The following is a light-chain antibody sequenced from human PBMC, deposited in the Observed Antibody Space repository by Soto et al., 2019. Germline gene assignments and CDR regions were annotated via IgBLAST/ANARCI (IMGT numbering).Light chain of an antibody. CDR3: QQYYSAPLT. Sequence: DIVMTQSPDSLAVSLGERATINCKSSQSVLFRSNNRNYLAWFQQKPGQPPKLITYWASTRESGVPDRFTGGGSRTDFTLTISNLQAEDVAVYYCQQYYSAPLTFGQGTRLELK. J-gene: IGKJ5*01. CDR1: QSVLFRSNNRNY. CDR2: WAS. V-gene: IGKV4-1*01.